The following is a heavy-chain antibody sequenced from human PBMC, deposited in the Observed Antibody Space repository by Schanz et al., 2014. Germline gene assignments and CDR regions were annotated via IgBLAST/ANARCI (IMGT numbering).Heavy chain of an antibody. J-gene: IGHJ4*02. CDR2: INPSVGST. D-gene: IGHD6-13*01. CDR1: GYTFTDYG. Sequence: QVQVVQSGAEVKKPGASVKVSCKASGYTFTDYGVIWVRQAPGQGLEWMGMINPSVGSTTYAQKFQGRVTMTRDTSTSTVYMELSSLRSEDTAVYYCARDGVDAAAGGNYWGEGSLVTVSS. V-gene: IGHV1-46*03. CDR3: ARDGVDAAAGGNY.